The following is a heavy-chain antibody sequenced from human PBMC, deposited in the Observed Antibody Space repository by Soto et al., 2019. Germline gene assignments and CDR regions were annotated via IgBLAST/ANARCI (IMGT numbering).Heavy chain of an antibody. D-gene: IGHD6-19*01. CDR2: ISVYNGNT. CDR1: GYTFTSYG. CDR3: ARMGGSGWFFQCNY. J-gene: IGHJ4*02. Sequence: GASVKVSCKASGYTFTSYGISWVRQAPGQGLEWMGWISVYNGNTNYAQKLQGRVTMTTDTSTSTAYMELRSLRSDDTAVYYCARMGGSGWFFQCNYWGQGTLVTVSS. V-gene: IGHV1-18*01.